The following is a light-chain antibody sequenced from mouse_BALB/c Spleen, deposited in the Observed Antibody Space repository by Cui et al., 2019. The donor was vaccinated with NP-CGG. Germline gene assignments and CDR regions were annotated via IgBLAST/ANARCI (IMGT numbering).Light chain of an antibody. J-gene: IGLJ1*01. Sequence: QAVVTPESPLTTAPGETVTLTCRSSTGAVTTSNYANWVQEKPDHLFTGLIGGTNNRAPGVPARFSGSLIGDKAALTITGAQTEDEAIYFCALWYSNHWMFGGGTKLTVL. CDR1: TGAVTTSNY. V-gene: IGLV1*01. CDR3: ALWYSNHWM. CDR2: GTN.